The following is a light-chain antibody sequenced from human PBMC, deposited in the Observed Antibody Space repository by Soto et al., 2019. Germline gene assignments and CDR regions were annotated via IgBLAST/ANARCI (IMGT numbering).Light chain of an antibody. CDR1: QTVKNNY. J-gene: IGKJ2*01. Sequence: EIVLTQSPDTLSLSPGERATLSCRASQTVKNNYVTWYQQKPGQAPRLLISVASSQATGIPDRFSASGSGTDFTLTISRVEAEDFAVYYCQQYDTSSTTFGQGTKLETK. CDR3: QQYDTSSTT. V-gene: IGKV3-20*01. CDR2: VAS.